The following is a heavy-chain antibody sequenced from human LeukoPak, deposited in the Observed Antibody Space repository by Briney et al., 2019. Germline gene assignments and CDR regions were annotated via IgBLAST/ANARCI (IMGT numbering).Heavy chain of an antibody. Sequence: ASVKVSCKASGYTFTSYDINWVRQATGQGLEWMGWMNPNSGNTGYAQKFQGRVTMTRNTSISTAYMELSSLRSEDTAVYYCAMVYCSGGSCFGYWGQGTLVTVSS. CDR1: GYTFTSYD. CDR3: AMVYCSGGSCFGY. D-gene: IGHD2-15*01. V-gene: IGHV1-8*01. CDR2: MNPNSGNT. J-gene: IGHJ4*02.